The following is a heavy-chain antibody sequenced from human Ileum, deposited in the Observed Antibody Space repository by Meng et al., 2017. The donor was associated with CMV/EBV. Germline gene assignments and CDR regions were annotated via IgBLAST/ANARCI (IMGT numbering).Heavy chain of an antibody. V-gene: IGHV3-21*01. Sequence: GGSLRLSCAASGFTFSSYSMNWVRQAPGEGLEWVSSISSSSSYIYYADSVKGRFTISRDNAKNSLYLQMNSLRAEDTAVYYCARAYCGGDCYRPPHFDYWGQGTLVTVSS. CDR2: ISSSSSYI. CDR3: ARAYCGGDCYRPPHFDY. D-gene: IGHD2-21*01. CDR1: GFTFSSYS. J-gene: IGHJ4*02.